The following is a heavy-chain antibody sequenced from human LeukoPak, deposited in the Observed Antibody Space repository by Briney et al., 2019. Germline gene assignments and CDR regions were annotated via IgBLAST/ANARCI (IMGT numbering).Heavy chain of an antibody. CDR2: ISGSGGST. D-gene: IGHD6-19*01. J-gene: IGHJ4*02. Sequence: GGSLRLSCAASGFTFSSYAMSWVRQAPGKGLEWVSAISGSGGSTYYADSVRGRFTISRDNSKNTLYLQMNSLRAEDTAVYYCAKDRAIAVAGRSFDYWGQGTLVTVSS. CDR1: GFTFSSYA. V-gene: IGHV3-23*01. CDR3: AKDRAIAVAGRSFDY.